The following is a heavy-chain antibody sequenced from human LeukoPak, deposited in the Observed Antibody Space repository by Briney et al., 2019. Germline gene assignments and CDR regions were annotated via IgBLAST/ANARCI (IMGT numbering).Heavy chain of an antibody. Sequence: ASEKVSCKASGYTFTGYYMHWVRQAPGQGLEWMGWINPNSGGTNYAQKFQGRVTMTRDTSISTAYMELSRLRSDDTAVYYCASSYRYCSSTSCYHDAFDIWGQGTMVTVSS. CDR3: ASSYRYCSSTSCYHDAFDI. V-gene: IGHV1-2*02. CDR1: GYTFTGYY. D-gene: IGHD2-2*01. J-gene: IGHJ3*02. CDR2: INPNSGGT.